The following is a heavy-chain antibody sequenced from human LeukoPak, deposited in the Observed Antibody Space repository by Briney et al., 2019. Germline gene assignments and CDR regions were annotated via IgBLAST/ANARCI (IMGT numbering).Heavy chain of an antibody. Sequence: GGSLRLSCAASGFTFSSYSMNWVGQAPGKGLEWVSSISSSSSYIYYAYSVKGRFTISRDNAKNSMYLQMNSLRAEDTAVYYCARDLNGDYAFDYWGQGTLVTVSS. CDR2: ISSSSSYI. CDR1: GFTFSSYS. V-gene: IGHV3-21*01. CDR3: ARDLNGDYAFDY. D-gene: IGHD4-17*01. J-gene: IGHJ4*02.